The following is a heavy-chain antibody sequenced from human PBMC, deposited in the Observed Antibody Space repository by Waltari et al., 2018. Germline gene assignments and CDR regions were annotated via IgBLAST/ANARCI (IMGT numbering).Heavy chain of an antibody. CDR3: ARTGGYSYGYFDY. V-gene: IGHV4-39*01. CDR1: GGSLSSSSYY. J-gene: IGHJ4*02. CDR2: IYYSGST. D-gene: IGHD5-18*01. Sequence: QLQLQESGPGLVKPSETLSLTCTFSGGSLSSSSYYWGSIRQPPGKGLEWIGNIYYSGSTYYNPSLKSRVTISVDTSKNQFSLKLSSVTAADTAVYYCARTGGYSYGYFDYWGQGTLVTVSS.